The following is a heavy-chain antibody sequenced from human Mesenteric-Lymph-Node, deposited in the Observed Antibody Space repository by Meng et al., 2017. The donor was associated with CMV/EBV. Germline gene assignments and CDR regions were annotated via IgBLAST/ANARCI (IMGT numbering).Heavy chain of an antibody. CDR3: ARNLGQNWNFEALDS. D-gene: IGHD1-7*01. CDR1: GYTFTSYG. Sequence: SVKVSCKASGYTFTSYGISWVRQAPGQGLEWMGRIIPILNRPDYAQSFQGRVSITADKSTSTAYMELSGLSSEDTAVYYCARNLGQNWNFEALDSWGQGTLVTVPQ. J-gene: IGHJ4*02. CDR2: IIPILNRP. V-gene: IGHV1-69*04.